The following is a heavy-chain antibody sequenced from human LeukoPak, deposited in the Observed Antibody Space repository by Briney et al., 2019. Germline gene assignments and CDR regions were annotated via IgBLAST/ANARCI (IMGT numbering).Heavy chain of an antibody. CDR1: TFTFSNAW. CDR2: IKSKSDGGTT. V-gene: IGHV3-15*01. CDR3: TTAPRGYCSGGSGSYAFDI. J-gene: IGHJ3*02. D-gene: IGHD2-15*01. Sequence: GGSLRLSCAASTFTFSNAWMSWVRQAPGKGLEWVGRIKSKSDGGTTDYAAPVKGRFTISRDDSKNTLYLQMNSLKTEDTAVYYCTTAPRGYCSGGSGSYAFDIWGQGTMVTVSS.